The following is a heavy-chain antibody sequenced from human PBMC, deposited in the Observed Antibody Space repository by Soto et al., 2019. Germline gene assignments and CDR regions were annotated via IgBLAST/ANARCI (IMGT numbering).Heavy chain of an antibody. CDR1: GFTFSDYY. V-gene: IGHV3-11*06. CDR3: ARVYGIQLPDY. J-gene: IGHJ4*02. Sequence: QVQLVESGGGLVKPGGSLRLSCAASGFTFSDYYMTWIRQAPGKGLEWVSYINSISDYTNYADSVRGRFSISGDNAKNSLYLQMNSLRAEDTAVYYCARVYGIQLPDYWGQGTLVTVSS. D-gene: IGHD5-18*01. CDR2: INSISDYT.